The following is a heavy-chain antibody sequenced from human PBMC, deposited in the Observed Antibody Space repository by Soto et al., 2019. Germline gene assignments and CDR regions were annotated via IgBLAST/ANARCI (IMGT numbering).Heavy chain of an antibody. Sequence: ASVKVSCKASGYTFTSYGISWVRQAPGQGLERMGWISAYNGNTNYAQKLQGRVTMTTDTSTSTAYMELRSLRSDDTAVYYCATNPAIAVAGTEYDYWGQGTLVTVSS. J-gene: IGHJ4*02. CDR2: ISAYNGNT. CDR3: ATNPAIAVAGTEYDY. CDR1: GYTFTSYG. D-gene: IGHD6-19*01. V-gene: IGHV1-18*01.